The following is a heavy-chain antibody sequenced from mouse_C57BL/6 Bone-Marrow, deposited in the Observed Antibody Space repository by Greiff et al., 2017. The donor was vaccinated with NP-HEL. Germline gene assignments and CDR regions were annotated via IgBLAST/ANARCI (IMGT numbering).Heavy chain of an antibody. J-gene: IGHJ3*01. V-gene: IGHV1-52*01. D-gene: IGHD2-4*01. CDR3: ARRGGLREAWFAY. Sequence: VQLQQPGAELARPGSSVKLSCKASGYTFTSYWLHWVKQRPIQGLEWIGNIDPSDSATHYNQKIKDKATLTVDKSSSTAYMQLSSLTSEDAAVYYCARRGGLREAWFAYWGQGTLVTVSA. CDR1: GYTFTSYW. CDR2: IDPSDSAT.